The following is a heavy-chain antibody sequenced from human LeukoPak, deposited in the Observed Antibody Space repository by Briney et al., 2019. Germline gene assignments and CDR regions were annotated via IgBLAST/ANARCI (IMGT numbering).Heavy chain of an antibody. CDR1: GYTFTSYG. D-gene: IGHD3-16*02. V-gene: IGHV1-18*01. J-gene: IGHJ4*02. Sequence: ASVKVSCKASGYTFTSYGIIWVRQAPGQGLEWMGWISAYNGNTNYAQKLQGRVTMTTDTSTSTAYMELRSLRSDDTAVYYCARERGLGELSFPFYWGQGTLVTVSS. CDR3: ARERGLGELSFPFY. CDR2: ISAYNGNT.